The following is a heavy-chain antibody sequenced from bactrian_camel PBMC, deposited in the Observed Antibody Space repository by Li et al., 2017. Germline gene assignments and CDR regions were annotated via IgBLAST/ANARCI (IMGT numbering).Heavy chain of an antibody. Sequence: HVQLVESGGGSVQAGGSLRLSCAASGFTYSRYCMAWFRQAPGKERERVATIDSDGTTTYTDSVRGRFTGSKDNAKNAVFLQMNSLKPEDTAMYYCVALPWCRGSRYWGQGTQVTVS. V-gene: IGHV3S26*01. CDR3: VALPWCRGSRY. CDR1: GFTYSRYC. J-gene: IGHJ4*01. D-gene: IGHD7*01. CDR2: IDSDGTT.